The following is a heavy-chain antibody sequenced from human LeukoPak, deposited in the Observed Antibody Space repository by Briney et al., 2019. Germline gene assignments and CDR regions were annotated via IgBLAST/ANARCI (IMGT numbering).Heavy chain of an antibody. D-gene: IGHD6-25*01. CDR2: IYYSGST. Sequence: PSETLSLTCTVSRGSISSSSYYWGWIRQPPGKGLEWIGSIYYSGSTYYNPSLQSRVTISVDTSKNQFSLKLSSVTAADTAVYYCARRQRHFDYWGQGTLVTVSS. CDR3: ARRQRHFDY. V-gene: IGHV4-39*01. J-gene: IGHJ4*02. CDR1: RGSISSSSYY.